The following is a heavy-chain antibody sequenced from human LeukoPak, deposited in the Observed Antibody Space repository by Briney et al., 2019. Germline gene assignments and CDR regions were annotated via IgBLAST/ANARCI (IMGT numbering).Heavy chain of an antibody. J-gene: IGHJ4*02. CDR1: GYTFPSYD. CDR3: AREFWARQYGGKTPGGDY. CDR2: INPSGGST. D-gene: IGHD5-12*01. Sequence: VKVSCKASGYTFPSYDMHWVRQPPGQGLEWMGIINPSGGSTSYAQKFQGRVTMTRDTSTSTVYMGLSSLRSEDTAVYYCAREFWARQYGGKTPGGDYWGQGTLVTVSS. V-gene: IGHV1-46*01.